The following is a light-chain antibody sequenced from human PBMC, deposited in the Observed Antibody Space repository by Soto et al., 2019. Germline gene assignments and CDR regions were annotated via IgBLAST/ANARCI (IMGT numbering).Light chain of an antibody. CDR3: QQANSFPLT. CDR2: TTS. CDR1: QGINNW. V-gene: IGKV1D-12*01. J-gene: IGKJ4*01. Sequence: DIQMTQSPSSVSASVGDRVTITCRASQGINNWLAWYQQKPGKAPKLLIYTTSSLQSGVPSRFSGSGSGTDFTLTIISLQPEDFATYYCQQANSFPLTFGGGTEVEIK.